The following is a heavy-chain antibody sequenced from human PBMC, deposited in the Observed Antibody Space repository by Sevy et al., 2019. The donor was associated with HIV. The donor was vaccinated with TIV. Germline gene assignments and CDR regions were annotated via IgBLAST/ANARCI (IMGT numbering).Heavy chain of an antibody. CDR3: AADTQGRGYCSSTSCPLGY. CDR1: GYTFTSYG. Sequence: ASVKVSCKASGYTFTSYGISWVRQAPGQGLEWMGWISAYNGNTNYAQKLQGRVTMTTDTSTSTAYMELRSLRSDDTAVYYCAADTQGRGYCSSTSCPLGYWGQGTLVTVSS. CDR2: ISAYNGNT. J-gene: IGHJ4*02. D-gene: IGHD2-2*01. V-gene: IGHV1-18*01.